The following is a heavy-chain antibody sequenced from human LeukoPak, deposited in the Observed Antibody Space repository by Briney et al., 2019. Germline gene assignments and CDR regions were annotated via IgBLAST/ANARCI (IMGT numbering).Heavy chain of an antibody. CDR1: GFTFSSYT. J-gene: IGHJ6*04. CDR3: AELGITMIGGV. Sequence: PGGSLRLSCAASGFTFSSYTMNWVRQAPGKGLEWVSSISSSGSTIYYADSVKGRFTISRDNAKNSLYLQMNSLRAEDTAVYYCAELGITMIGGVWSKGTTVTISS. D-gene: IGHD3-10*02. CDR2: ISSSGSTI. V-gene: IGHV3-48*04.